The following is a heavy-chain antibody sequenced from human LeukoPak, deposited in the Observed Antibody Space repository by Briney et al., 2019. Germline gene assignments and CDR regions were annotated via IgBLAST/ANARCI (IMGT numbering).Heavy chain of an antibody. CDR1: GGSFSGYY. CDR3: AMPAGGYVR. V-gene: IGHV4-34*01. Sequence: PSETLSLTCAVYGGSFSGYYWSWIRQPPGKGLEWIGEINHSGSTYYNPSLKSRVTISVDTSKNQFSLKLSSVTAADTAVYYWAMPAGGYVRWGQGTLVTVSS. CDR2: INHSGST. J-gene: IGHJ4*02. D-gene: IGHD3-22*01.